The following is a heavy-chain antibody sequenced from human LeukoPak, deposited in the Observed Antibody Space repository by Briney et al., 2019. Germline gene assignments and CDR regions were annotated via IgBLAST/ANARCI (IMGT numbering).Heavy chain of an antibody. Sequence: GGPLRLFFTASGHIFSLYPVLWLRHAPGRGLEWLFTISCSCDSTYYADSVKGRFTISRDNSKDTLYLQMSSVRVDDTAVYYCARDRGRYYDSRGFYWGYYFDSWGQGILVTVST. CDR3: ARDRGRYYDSRGFYWGYYFDS. CDR1: GHIFSLYP. D-gene: IGHD3-22*01. J-gene: IGHJ4*02. CDR2: ISCSCDST. V-gene: IGHV3-23*01.